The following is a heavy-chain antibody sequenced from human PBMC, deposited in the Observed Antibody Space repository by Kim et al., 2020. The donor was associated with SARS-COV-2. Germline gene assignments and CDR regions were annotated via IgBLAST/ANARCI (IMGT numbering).Heavy chain of an antibody. CDR3: VRDEGSSWYLGAFDV. D-gene: IGHD6-13*01. Sequence: ASVKVSCKASDYTFINYGISWVRQAPGQGLEWMGWIGVYIGNTAYAQKFQGRITMTTDTSTSTAYMELRSLRSDDTAVYYCVRDEGSSWYLGAFDVWGQGTVVTVSS. J-gene: IGHJ3*01. V-gene: IGHV1-18*01. CDR1: DYTFINYG. CDR2: IGVYIGNT.